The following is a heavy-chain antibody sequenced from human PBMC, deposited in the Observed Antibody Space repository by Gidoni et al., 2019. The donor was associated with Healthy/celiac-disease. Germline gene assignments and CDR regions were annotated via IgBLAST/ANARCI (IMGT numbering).Heavy chain of an antibody. CDR2: IYYDGSNK. V-gene: IGHV3-30-3*01. Sequence: QVQLVASVGGVVQPGRSLRVPCAASGFPLSSYAMPWVRQAPGKELEWVAVIYYDGSNKYYADAVKGRFTISRDNSKNTLYLQMNSLRAEDTSVYYCARDPAEYCSSTSCYRDYYYGMDVWGQGTTVTVSS. J-gene: IGHJ6*02. CDR1: GFPLSSYA. CDR3: ARDPAEYCSSTSCYRDYYYGMDV. D-gene: IGHD2-2*01.